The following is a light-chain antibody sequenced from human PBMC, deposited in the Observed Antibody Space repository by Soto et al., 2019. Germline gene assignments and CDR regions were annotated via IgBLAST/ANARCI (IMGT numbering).Light chain of an antibody. Sequence: DIQMTQSPSSLSASVGDRVTITCRASQSISKYLNWYQQKPGKAPTLLMYAASRLQSGVPSRFSGSRSGTDCTLTIGNLPPEEFATYYCHQSYSTPRTFGQGTKVEIK. CDR2: AAS. CDR1: QSISKY. J-gene: IGKJ1*01. V-gene: IGKV1-39*01. CDR3: HQSYSTPRT.